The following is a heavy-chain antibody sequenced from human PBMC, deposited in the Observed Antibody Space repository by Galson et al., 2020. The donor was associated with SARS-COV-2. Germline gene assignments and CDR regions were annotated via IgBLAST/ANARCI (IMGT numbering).Heavy chain of an antibody. CDR1: GFISSSYA. J-gene: IGHJ4*02. CDR3: AKTGYSSGAGYFDH. Sequence: GGSLRLSCAVSGFISSSYAMSWVRQAPGKGLEWVSGISDSGDITYYADSVKGRFTISRDNSRNMLYLQMNSLRAEDMALYYCAKTGYSSGAGYFDHWGQGTLVTVSS. D-gene: IGHD6-19*01. CDR2: ISDSGDIT. V-gene: IGHV3-23*01.